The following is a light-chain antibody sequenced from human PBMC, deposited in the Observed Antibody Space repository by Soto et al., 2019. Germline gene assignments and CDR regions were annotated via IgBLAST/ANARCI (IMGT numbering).Light chain of an antibody. CDR3: AAWDDSLNGWV. V-gene: IGLV1-36*01. CDR1: SPNIGTNG. J-gene: IGLJ3*02. Sequence: QSVLTQPPLASEAPRQRVTNSGSRSSPNIGTNGVNWYQQLPGKAPKLLIYYDDLLPSGVSDRFSGSKSGTSASLAISGLQSEDEADYYCAAWDDSLNGWVFGGGTQLTVL. CDR2: YDD.